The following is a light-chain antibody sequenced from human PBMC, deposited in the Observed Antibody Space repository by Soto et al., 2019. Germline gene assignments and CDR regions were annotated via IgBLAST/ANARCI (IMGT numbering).Light chain of an antibody. V-gene: IGKV3-20*01. J-gene: IGKJ1*01. Sequence: EIVLTQSPGTLSLSPGERATLSCRASQSINNNYLAWYQQKRGQAPRLLIYGASSSSTGIPDRLSGSGSGTDFNLTISILEPEDFAVYYCQQYGGSPRTCGQGTKVEIK. CDR3: QQYGGSPRT. CDR1: QSINNNY. CDR2: GAS.